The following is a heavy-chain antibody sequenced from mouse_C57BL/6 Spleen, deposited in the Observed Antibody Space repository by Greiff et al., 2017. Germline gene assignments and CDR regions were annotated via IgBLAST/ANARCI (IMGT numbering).Heavy chain of an antibody. CDR2: ISSGGSYT. J-gene: IGHJ3*01. V-gene: IGHV5-6*01. CDR3: AYIHYDYGDGFAY. D-gene: IGHD2-4*01. Sequence: EVKLMESGGDLVKPGGSLTLSCAVSGFTFSSYGMSWVRQTPDKRLQWVANISSGGSYTNYPASVKGRFTISSDNAKNTLYLQMSSLKSEDTAMYYCAYIHYDYGDGFAYWGQGTLVTVSA. CDR1: GFTFSSYG.